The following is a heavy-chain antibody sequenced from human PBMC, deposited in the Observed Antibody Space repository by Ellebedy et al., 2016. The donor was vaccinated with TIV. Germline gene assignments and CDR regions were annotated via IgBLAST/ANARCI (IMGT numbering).Heavy chain of an antibody. D-gene: IGHD6-19*01. CDR2: IDWDDDK. J-gene: IGHJ4*02. Sequence: SGPTLVKPTQTLTLTCTFSGFSLSTTRVSVSWIRQPPGKALDWLARIDWDDDKYFNTSLRTRLTISKDTSKNQVVLTMTNMDPVDTATYYCARTDGSGWAFDSWGQGTLVTVSS. CDR3: ARTDGSGWAFDS. V-gene: IGHV2-70*11. CDR1: GFSLSTTRVS.